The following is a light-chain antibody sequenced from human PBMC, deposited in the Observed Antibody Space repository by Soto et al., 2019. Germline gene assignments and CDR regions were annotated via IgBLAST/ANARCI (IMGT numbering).Light chain of an antibody. Sequence: IVMTQTPLSSRVILGQPASISCRSSQSLVGSDGVTYLTWLQQRPGQHPRLLIYRNSARFLVDTDRFRGSGAGTDFTLEISRVEPEDGGIYYCMQAKDLPHTFGQGTKLEIE. V-gene: IGKV2-24*01. CDR2: RNS. CDR1: QSLVGSDGVTY. J-gene: IGKJ2*01. CDR3: MQAKDLPHT.